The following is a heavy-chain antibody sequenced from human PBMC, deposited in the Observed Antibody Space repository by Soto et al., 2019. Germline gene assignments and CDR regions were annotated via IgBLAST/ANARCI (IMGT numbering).Heavy chain of an antibody. J-gene: IGHJ4*02. V-gene: IGHV2-5*05. CDR2: IYWDDK. CDR3: AHLPWQHLWPRAPVVY. D-gene: IGHD5-18*01. Sequence: SGPTLVNPTQTLTLTCTFSGFSLSTSGVGVGWIRQPPGKALEWLGIIYWDDKRYGPSLKSRVTITKDTSKNQLVLTMTNMDPVDTATYYCAHLPWQHLWPRAPVVYWGQGTPVTVSS. CDR1: GFSLSTSGVG.